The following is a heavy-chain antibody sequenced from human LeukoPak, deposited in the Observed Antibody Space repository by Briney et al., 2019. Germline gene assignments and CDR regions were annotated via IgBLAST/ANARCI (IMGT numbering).Heavy chain of an antibody. J-gene: IGHJ4*02. CDR1: GGSISSSSYY. V-gene: IGHV3-11*06. CDR3: ARLLDYYFDY. D-gene: IGHD1-1*01. CDR2: ISSSSSYT. Sequence: LSLTCTVSGGSISSSSYYMSWIRQAPGKGLEWISYISSSSSYTNYADSVKGRFTISRDNAKNSLYLQMNSLRAEDTAVYYCARLLDYYFDYWGQGTLVTVSS.